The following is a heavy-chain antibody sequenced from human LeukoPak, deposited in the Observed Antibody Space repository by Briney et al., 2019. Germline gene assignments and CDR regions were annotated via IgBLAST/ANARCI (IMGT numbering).Heavy chain of an antibody. CDR2: ISGSGGST. CDR3: ANRGYCSGGSCYYFDY. J-gene: IGHJ4*02. Sequence: GGSLRLSCAASGFTFSNYGMSWVRQAPGKGLEWVSAISGSGGSTYYADSVKGRFTISRDNSKNTLYLQMNSLRAEDTAVYYCANRGYCSGGSCYYFDYWGQGTLVTVSS. V-gene: IGHV3-23*01. D-gene: IGHD2-15*01. CDR1: GFTFSNYG.